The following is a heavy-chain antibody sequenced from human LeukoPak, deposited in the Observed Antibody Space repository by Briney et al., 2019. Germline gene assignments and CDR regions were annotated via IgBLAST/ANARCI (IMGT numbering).Heavy chain of an antibody. CDR3: ARDNAAAGTDY. Sequence: PSETLSLTCAVYGGSFSGYYWSWIRQLPGKGLEWIGEINHSGSTNYNPSLKSRVTISVDTSKNQFSLKLSSVTAADTAVYYCARDNAAAGTDYWGQGTLVTVSS. D-gene: IGHD6-13*01. J-gene: IGHJ4*02. CDR2: INHSGST. CDR1: GGSFSGYY. V-gene: IGHV4-34*01.